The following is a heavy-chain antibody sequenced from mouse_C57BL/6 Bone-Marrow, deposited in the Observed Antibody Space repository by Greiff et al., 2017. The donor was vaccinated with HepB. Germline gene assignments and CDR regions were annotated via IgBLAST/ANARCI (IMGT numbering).Heavy chain of an antibody. D-gene: IGHD2-13*01. J-gene: IGHJ2*01. V-gene: IGHV1-61*01. CDR1: GYTFTSYW. CDR2: IYPSDSET. CDR3: RYGDAWDYFDY. Sequence: QVQLQQPGAELVRPGSSVKLSCKASGYTFTSYWMDWVKQRPGQGLEWIGNIYPSDSETHYNQKFKDKATLTVDKSSSTAYMQLSSLTSEDSAVYYCRYGDAWDYFDYWGQGTTLTVSS.